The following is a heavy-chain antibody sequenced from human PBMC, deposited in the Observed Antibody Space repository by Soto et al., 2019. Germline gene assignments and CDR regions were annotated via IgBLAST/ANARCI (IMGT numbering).Heavy chain of an antibody. CDR1: GYGYTRYD. CDR2: MNPNSGNT. V-gene: IGHV1-8*01. Sequence: VSVKVSCKASGYGYTRYDINWVRLDTGQGLEWMGWMNPNSGNTGYAQKFQGRVTMTRNTSISTAYMELSSLRSEDTAVYYCARGSAYYDFWSGYYGYWGQGTLVTVSS. CDR3: ARGSAYYDFWSGYYGY. D-gene: IGHD3-3*01. J-gene: IGHJ4*02.